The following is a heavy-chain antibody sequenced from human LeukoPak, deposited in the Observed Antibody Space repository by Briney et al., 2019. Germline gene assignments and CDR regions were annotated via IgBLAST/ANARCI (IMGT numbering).Heavy chain of an antibody. CDR3: ANGGARGMYYFDY. J-gene: IGHJ4*02. CDR1: GFTFNNYA. Sequence: GGSLRLSCAASGFTFNNYAMSWVRQAPGKGREWVSVITSGGSGTYYAGSVRGRFTTSRDNSKNMLYLQMSSLRAEDTAVYYCANGGARGMYYFDYWGQGALVTVSS. CDR2: ITSGGSGT. V-gene: IGHV3-23*01. D-gene: IGHD3-10*01.